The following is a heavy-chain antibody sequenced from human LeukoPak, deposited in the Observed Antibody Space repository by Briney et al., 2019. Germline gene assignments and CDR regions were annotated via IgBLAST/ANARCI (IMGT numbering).Heavy chain of an antibody. J-gene: IGHJ4*02. CDR3: ARGLSSSSGFGY. Sequence: SETLSLTCTVSGGSISSYYWSWIRQPPGKGLEWIGYIYYSGSTNYNPSLKSRVTISVDTSKNQFSLKLSSVTAADTAVYYCARGLSSSSGFGYWGQGTLATVSS. D-gene: IGHD6-6*01. V-gene: IGHV4-59*01. CDR2: IYYSGST. CDR1: GGSISSYY.